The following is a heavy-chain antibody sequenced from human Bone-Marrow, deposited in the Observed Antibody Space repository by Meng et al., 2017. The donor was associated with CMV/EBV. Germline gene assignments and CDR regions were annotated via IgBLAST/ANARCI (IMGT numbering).Heavy chain of an antibody. Sequence: VYGGYFSGYYWSWIRQPTGKGLEWSGEINNSGSNNYHPSIKSRVTISVDTSKNQFSLKMSAVTAADTAVYYCARFWPAAILRYFDYWGQGTLVTVSS. CDR3: ARFWPAAILRYFDY. J-gene: IGHJ4*02. D-gene: IGHD2-2*02. V-gene: IGHV4-34*01. CDR1: GGYFSGYY. CDR2: INNSGSN.